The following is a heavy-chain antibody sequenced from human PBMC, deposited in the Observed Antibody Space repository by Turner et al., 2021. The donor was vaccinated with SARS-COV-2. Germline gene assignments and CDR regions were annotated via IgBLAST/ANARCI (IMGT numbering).Heavy chain of an antibody. CDR3: ARAVVAATLHDAFDM. CDR2: VYYIGDT. V-gene: IGHV4-39*01. J-gene: IGHJ3*02. Sequence: QLQLQETGPGLVKPSGTLSLTCTISGGSISSSSYYWGWIRQPPGKGLEWIGSVYYIGDTYYNPSLKSRVTISEDTSKNQFSLKLSSVTAADTAVYYCARAVVAATLHDAFDMWGQGTVVTVSS. D-gene: IGHD2-15*01. CDR1: GGSISSSSYY.